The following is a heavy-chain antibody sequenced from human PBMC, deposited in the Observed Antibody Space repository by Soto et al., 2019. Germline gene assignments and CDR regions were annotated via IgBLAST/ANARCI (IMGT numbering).Heavy chain of an antibody. CDR2: SSGSSRSI. CDR3: ARGEMACDY. V-gene: IGHV3-48*02. D-gene: IGHD2-8*01. Sequence: EVQLVESGGGLVQPGGPLRPSCAASGFTFNSRGRNWVRQAPGKGLEWISYSSGSSRSIYYAESVKGRFTISRDNAKNSLYLQMDSLRDEDTAVYYCARGEMACDYWGQGTLVTVSS. CDR1: GFTFNSRG. J-gene: IGHJ4*02.